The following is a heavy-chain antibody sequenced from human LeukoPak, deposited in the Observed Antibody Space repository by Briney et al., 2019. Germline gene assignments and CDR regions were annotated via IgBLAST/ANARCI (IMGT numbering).Heavy chain of an antibody. CDR1: GFTFSSYE. Sequence: PGGSLRLSCAASGFTFSSYEMNWVRQAPGKGLEWVSYISPSGSTISYADSVKGRFTTSRDNAKNSLYLQMNSLKAEDTAVYSCARDPNYGSTWYVNWFDPWGQGTLVTVSS. V-gene: IGHV3-48*03. CDR2: ISPSGSTI. J-gene: IGHJ5*02. D-gene: IGHD6-13*01. CDR3: ARDPNYGSTWYVNWFDP.